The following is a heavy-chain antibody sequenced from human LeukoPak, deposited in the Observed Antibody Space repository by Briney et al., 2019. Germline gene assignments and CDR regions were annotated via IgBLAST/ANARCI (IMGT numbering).Heavy chain of an antibody. CDR2: MNPNSGNT. V-gene: IGHV1-8*01. Sequence: ASVKVSCKASGYTFTSYDINWVRQATGQGLEWMGWMNPNSGNTGYAQKFQGRVTMTWNTSISTAYMELSSLRSEDTAVYYCARVALLRFGDSPDWFDPWGQGTLVTVSS. CDR3: ARVALLRFGDSPDWFDP. D-gene: IGHD3-10*01. J-gene: IGHJ5*02. CDR1: GYTFTSYD.